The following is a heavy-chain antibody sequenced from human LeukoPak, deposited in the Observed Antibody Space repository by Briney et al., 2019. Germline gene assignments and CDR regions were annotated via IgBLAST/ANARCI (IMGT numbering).Heavy chain of an antibody. D-gene: IGHD6-13*01. CDR1: GFTFSIYW. Sequence: GGSLRLSCAASGFTFSIYWMHWVRQAPGKGLVWVSRINSDGSSTSYADSVKGRFTISRDNAKNTLYLQMNSLRAEDTAVYYCARTPAAGYYYYGMDVWGQGTTVTVSS. V-gene: IGHV3-74*01. CDR3: ARTPAAGYYYYGMDV. CDR2: INSDGSST. J-gene: IGHJ6*02.